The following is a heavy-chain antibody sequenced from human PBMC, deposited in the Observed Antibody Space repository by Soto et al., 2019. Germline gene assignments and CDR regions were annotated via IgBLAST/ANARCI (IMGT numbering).Heavy chain of an antibody. CDR2: IIPILGIA. Sequence: QVQLVQSGAEVKKPGSSVKVSCKASGGTFSSYTISWVRQAPGQGLEWMGRIIPILGIANYAQKFQGRVTITADKSTSTAYMELSSLRSEDTAVYYCARGHSGGPPDYWGQGTLVTVSS. CDR1: GGTFSSYT. J-gene: IGHJ4*02. D-gene: IGHD2-15*01. V-gene: IGHV1-69*02. CDR3: ARGHSGGPPDY.